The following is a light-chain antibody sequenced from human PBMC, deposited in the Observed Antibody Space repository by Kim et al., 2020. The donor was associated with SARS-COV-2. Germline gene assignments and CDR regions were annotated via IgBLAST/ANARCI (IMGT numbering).Light chain of an antibody. CDR3: QHYDNSPRT. CDR2: GAS. CDR1: QSINSRF. V-gene: IGKV3-20*01. J-gene: IGKJ4*01. Sequence: SPGERATRACRASQSINSRFLAWYQQRPGQAPRLLIYGASSRATGIPDRFSGSGSGTDFTLTITRLEPEDVAVYFCQHYDNSPRTFGGGTKVDIK.